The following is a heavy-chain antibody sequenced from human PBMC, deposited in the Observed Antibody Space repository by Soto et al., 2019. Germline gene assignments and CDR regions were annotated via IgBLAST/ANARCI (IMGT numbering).Heavy chain of an antibody. V-gene: IGHV4-34*01. CDR2: INHSGST. CDR1: GGSFSGYY. D-gene: IGHD2-2*01. CDR3: ARHQIVVVPAARGYYYYYYMDV. Sequence: QVQLQQWGAGLLKPSETLSLTCAVYGGSFSGYYWSWIRQPPGKGLEWIGEINHSGSTNYNPSLKSRVTISVDTSKHQFSLKLSSVTAADTAVYYCARHQIVVVPAARGYYYYYYMDVWGKGTTVTVSS. J-gene: IGHJ6*03.